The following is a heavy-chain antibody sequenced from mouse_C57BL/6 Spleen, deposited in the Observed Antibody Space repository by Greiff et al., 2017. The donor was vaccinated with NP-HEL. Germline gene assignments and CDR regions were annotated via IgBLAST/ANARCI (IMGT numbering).Heavy chain of an antibody. V-gene: IGHV2-6-1*01. CDR2: IWGDGST. J-gene: IGHJ4*01. D-gene: IGHD2-1*01. CDR1: GFSLTSYG. Sequence: VKVVESGPGLVAPSQSLSITCTVSGFSLTSYGVHWVRQPPGKGLEWLVVIWGDGSTTYNSALKSRLSISKDNSKSQVFLKMNSLQTDDTAMYDCARQFYGNHYAMDYWGQGTSVTVSS. CDR3: ARQFYGNHYAMDY.